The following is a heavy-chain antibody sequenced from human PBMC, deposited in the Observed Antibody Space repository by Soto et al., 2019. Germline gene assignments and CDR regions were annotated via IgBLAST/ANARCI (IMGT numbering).Heavy chain of an antibody. CDR3: AKQGVASYFDY. CDR2: ISTSGDNA. Sequence: GGSLRLSCVASGFTLSSYVMSWVRQDPGKGLEWVSAISTSGDNAYYADSVKGRFTVSRDNSKNTLYLQMDSLRAEDTAVYYCAKQGVASYFDYWGQGTLVTVSS. V-gene: IGHV3-23*01. D-gene: IGHD3-3*01. CDR1: GFTLSSYV. J-gene: IGHJ4*02.